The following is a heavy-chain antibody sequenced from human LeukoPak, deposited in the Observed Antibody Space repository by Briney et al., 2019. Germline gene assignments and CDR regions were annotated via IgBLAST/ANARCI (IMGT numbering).Heavy chain of an antibody. CDR1: GFSLSSYW. CDR2: INSDGSTT. J-gene: IGHJ4*02. Sequence: PGGSLRLSCAASGFSLSSYWMHWVRQAPGKGLVWVSRINSDGSTTNYADSVKGRFTISRDNAKNTLYLLMNSLRAEDTAVYYCARRQYRSSWYYFDYWGQGTLDTVSS. V-gene: IGHV3-74*01. D-gene: IGHD6-13*01. CDR3: ARRQYRSSWYYFDY.